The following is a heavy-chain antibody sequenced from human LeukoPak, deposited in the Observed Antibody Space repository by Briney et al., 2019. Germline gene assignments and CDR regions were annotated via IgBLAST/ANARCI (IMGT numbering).Heavy chain of an antibody. J-gene: IGHJ3*02. D-gene: IGHD5-12*01. Sequence: ASVKVSCKPSGYTFTSYGISWVRQAPGQGLGWMGWISAYNGNTNYAQKLQGRVTMTTDTSTSTAYMELRSLRSDDTAVYYCAREWGYLDAFDIWGQGTMVTVSS. V-gene: IGHV1-18*01. CDR3: AREWGYLDAFDI. CDR1: GYTFTSYG. CDR2: ISAYNGNT.